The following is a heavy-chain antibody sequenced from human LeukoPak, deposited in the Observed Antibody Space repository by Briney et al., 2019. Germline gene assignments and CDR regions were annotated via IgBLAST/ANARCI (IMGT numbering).Heavy chain of an antibody. CDR1: GYTFTSYW. CDR3: ARSFRGPTGSFDY. CDR2: IYPGDSDI. J-gene: IGHJ4*02. D-gene: IGHD4-17*01. Sequence: GESLKISCKGSGYTFTSYWIGWVRQMPGKGLEWMGIIYPGDSDITYSPSFQGQVTLSADKSISTAYLHWSSLKASDTAMYYCARSFRGPTGSFDYWGQGTLVIVFS. V-gene: IGHV5-51*01.